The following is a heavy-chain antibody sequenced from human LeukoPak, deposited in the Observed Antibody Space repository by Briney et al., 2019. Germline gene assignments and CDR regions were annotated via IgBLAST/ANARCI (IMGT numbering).Heavy chain of an antibody. CDR2: INPSGGST. CDR3: AREGSGSTMIVVVTREYYFDY. J-gene: IGHJ4*02. V-gene: IGHV1-46*01. CDR1: GYTFTSYY. D-gene: IGHD3-22*01. Sequence: GASVKVSCKASGYTFTSYYMHWVRQAPGQGLEWMGIINPSGGSTSYAQKFQGRVTMTRDTSTSTVYMELSSLRSEDTAVYYCAREGSGSTMIVVVTREYYFDYWGQGTLVTVSS.